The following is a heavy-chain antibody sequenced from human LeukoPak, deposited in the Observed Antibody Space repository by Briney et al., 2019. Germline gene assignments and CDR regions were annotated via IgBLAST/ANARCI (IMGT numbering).Heavy chain of an antibody. V-gene: IGHV3-7*01. D-gene: IGHD1-14*01. CDR1: GFSFSSCW. CDR3: ARDPGSSAFDL. Sequence: GGSLRLSCAASGFSFSSCWMSWVRQTPENGLELVGNIDRDGGVRNYMDSLKGRCTISRDNGKKSLYLEINSLRADDTAVYYCARDPGSSAFDLWGRGALVTVSS. J-gene: IGHJ4*02. CDR2: IDRDGGVR.